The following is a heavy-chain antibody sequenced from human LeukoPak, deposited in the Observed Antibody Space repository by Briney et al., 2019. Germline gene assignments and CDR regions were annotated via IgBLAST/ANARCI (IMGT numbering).Heavy chain of an antibody. Sequence: GGSLRLSCAASVFTVSSNYMGWVRQAPGMGLEWVSSIYSGSSTYYADSVKGRFTISRDNSKNTLYLQMNSLRAEDTAVYYCAGDRWSSSCYGYWGQGTLVTVSS. V-gene: IGHV3-53*01. CDR1: VFTVSSNY. CDR3: AGDRWSSSCYGY. J-gene: IGHJ4*02. CDR2: IYSGSST. D-gene: IGHD2-2*01.